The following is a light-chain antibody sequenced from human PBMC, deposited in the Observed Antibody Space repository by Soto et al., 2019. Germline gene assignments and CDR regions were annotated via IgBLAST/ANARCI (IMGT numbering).Light chain of an antibody. V-gene: IGLV2-8*01. CDR2: EVS. CDR1: SSDVGGYNF. CDR3: RSYAGSDSLV. J-gene: IGLJ2*01. Sequence: QSVLTQPPSASGSPGQSVTISCTGTSSDVGGYNFVSWYQQHPDKAPKLIIYEVSKRPSGVPDRFSGSKSGNTASLTVSGLQAEDEAYYYCRSYAGSDSLVLGGGTKLAVL.